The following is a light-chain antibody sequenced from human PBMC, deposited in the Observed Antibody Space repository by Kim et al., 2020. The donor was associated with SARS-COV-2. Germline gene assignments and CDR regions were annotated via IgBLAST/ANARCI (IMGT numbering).Light chain of an antibody. V-gene: IGLV2-14*03. CDR1: SSAVGGYKY. Sequence: GPWISISCTGTSSAVGGYKYVSWYRQQQGTAPILMIYDVDNRPSGGSDRFSGSESGNKASLTISGLQAEDEGDYYCSSYTRTDTVVFGGGTQLTVL. J-gene: IGLJ2*01. CDR3: SSYTRTDTVV. CDR2: DVD.